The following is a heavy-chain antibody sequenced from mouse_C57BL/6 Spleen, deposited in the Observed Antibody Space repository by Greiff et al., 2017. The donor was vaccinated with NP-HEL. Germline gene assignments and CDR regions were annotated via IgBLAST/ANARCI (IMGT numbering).Heavy chain of an antibody. CDR3: ARYLYYYGSNWYFDV. Sequence: EVKLMESGGGLVQPGGSLSLSCAASGFTFTDYYMSWVRQPPGKALEWLGFIRNKANGYTTEYSASVKGRFTISRDNSQSILYLQMNALRAEDSATYYCARYLYYYGSNWYFDVWGTGTTVTVSS. V-gene: IGHV7-3*01. CDR2: IRNKANGYTT. J-gene: IGHJ1*03. CDR1: GFTFTDYY. D-gene: IGHD1-1*01.